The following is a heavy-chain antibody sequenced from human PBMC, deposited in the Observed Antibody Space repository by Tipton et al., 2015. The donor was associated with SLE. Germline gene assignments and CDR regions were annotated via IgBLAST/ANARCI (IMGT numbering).Heavy chain of an antibody. J-gene: IGHJ3*01. Sequence: GLVKPSQTLSLTCAISGDSVSTNSAAWTWIRQSPSRGLEWLGRTYYRSKWYSDYAVSVKSRITINPDTSKNQFSLQLNSVTPEDTAVYYCARGDPNYDSSAYLIPDGDALDFWGQGTMVTVSS. CDR3: ARGDPNYDSSAYLIPDGDALDF. CDR2: TYYRSKWYS. D-gene: IGHD3-22*01. V-gene: IGHV6-1*01. CDR1: GDSVSTNSAA.